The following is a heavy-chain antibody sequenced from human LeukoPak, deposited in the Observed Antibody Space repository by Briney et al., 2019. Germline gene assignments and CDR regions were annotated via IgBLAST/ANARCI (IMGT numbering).Heavy chain of an antibody. CDR1: GFTFSSYG. Sequence: GGSLRLSCAASGFTFSSYGMHWVRQAPGKGLEWVAVISYDGSNKYYADSVKGRFTISRDNSKNTLYLQVNSLRAEDTAVYYCAKDQAGYSSGWYFAFDIWGQGTMVTVSS. V-gene: IGHV3-30*18. J-gene: IGHJ3*02. D-gene: IGHD6-19*01. CDR2: ISYDGSNK. CDR3: AKDQAGYSSGWYFAFDI.